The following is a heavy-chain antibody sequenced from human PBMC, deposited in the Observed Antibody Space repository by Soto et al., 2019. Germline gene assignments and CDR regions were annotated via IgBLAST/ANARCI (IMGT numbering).Heavy chain of an antibody. CDR2: ISTNGDST. V-gene: IGHV3-64*01. CDR1: GFTFGSYP. CDR3: AREGMSRPRWVFDY. D-gene: IGHD6-13*01. J-gene: IGHJ4*02. Sequence: EVQLVESGGGLVQPGRSLRLSCAASGFTFGSYPMHWVRQAPGKGLEYVSAISTNGDSTFYANSVKGRFTISRDNSKNTLYLQMGSLRDEDMGVYYCAREGMSRPRWVFDYWGQGTLVTASS.